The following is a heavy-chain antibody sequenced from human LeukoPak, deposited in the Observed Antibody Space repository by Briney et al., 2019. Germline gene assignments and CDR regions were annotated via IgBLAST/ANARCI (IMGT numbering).Heavy chain of an antibody. D-gene: IGHD2-2*02. J-gene: IGHJ5*02. CDR1: GYTFTSYG. Sequence: ASVKVSCKASGYTFTSYGISWVRQAPGQGLEWMGWISAYNGNTNYAQKLQGRVTMTTDTSTSTAYMELRSLRSDDTAVYYCARDVRAAAIPNWFDPWGQGTLVTVPS. CDR3: ARDVRAAAIPNWFDP. CDR2: ISAYNGNT. V-gene: IGHV1-18*01.